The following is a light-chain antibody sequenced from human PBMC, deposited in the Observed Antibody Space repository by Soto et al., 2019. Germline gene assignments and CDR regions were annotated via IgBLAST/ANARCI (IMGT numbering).Light chain of an antibody. CDR1: NSNIGSYS. CDR2: ANH. CDR3: ATWDDNLYGPV. V-gene: IGLV1-44*01. Sequence: QTVLTQAPSASGTPGQTVTISCSGNNSNIGSYSLNWYRQVPGTAPKLIIFANHLRPSGVPDLFSGSKSGTSASLAISALQSDDEADYYCATWDDNLYGPVFGGGTTVTVL. J-gene: IGLJ3*02.